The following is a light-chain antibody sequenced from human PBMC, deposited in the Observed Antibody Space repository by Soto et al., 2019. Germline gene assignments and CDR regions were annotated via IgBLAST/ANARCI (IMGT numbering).Light chain of an antibody. V-gene: IGLV1-44*01. CDR2: ISS. Sequence: QTVVTQPPSASGTPGQRVTISCSGSSSNIGSNSVNWFQQLPGTAPKLLIYISSQRPSGVPDRFSASKSGTSASLAISGLQSEDEADYYCAVWDDSLNGVIFGGGTKVTVL. CDR1: SSNIGSNS. CDR3: AVWDDSLNGVI. J-gene: IGLJ2*01.